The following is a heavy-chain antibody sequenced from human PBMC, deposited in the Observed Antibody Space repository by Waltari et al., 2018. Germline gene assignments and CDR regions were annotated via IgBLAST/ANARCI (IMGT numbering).Heavy chain of an antibody. CDR2: INTYNGDT. V-gene: IGHV1-18*01. CDR3: ARSLRCYYDSSGYCLFDY. J-gene: IGHJ4*02. CDR1: GFTFTHFG. D-gene: IGHD3-22*01. Sequence: QIQLVQSGGEVKKPGASVKVSCKAFGFTFTHFGFTWVAQAPGQGLEWMGGINTYNGDTNFAQKFQDRLTMTTDTSTSTAHMELRSLRSDDTAVYYCARSLRCYYDSSGYCLFDYWGQGTLVTVSS.